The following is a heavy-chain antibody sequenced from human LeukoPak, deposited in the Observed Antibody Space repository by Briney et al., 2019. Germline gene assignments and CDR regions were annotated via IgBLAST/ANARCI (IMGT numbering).Heavy chain of an antibody. CDR1: GGSISSSNW. CDR3: SGGGPYTEYSYDTTKSNWFDP. J-gene: IGHJ5*02. CDR2: INHSGST. D-gene: IGHD5-18*01. V-gene: IGHV4-4*02. Sequence: KPSETLSLTCAVSGGSISSSNWWSWVRQPPGKGLEWIGEINHSGSTNYNPSLKSRVTISVDTSKNQFSLKLSSVTAADTAVYYCSGGGPYTEYSYDTTKSNWFDPWGQGTRVTVSS.